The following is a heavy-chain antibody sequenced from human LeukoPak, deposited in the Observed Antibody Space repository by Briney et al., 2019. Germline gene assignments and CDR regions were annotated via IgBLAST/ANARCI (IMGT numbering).Heavy chain of an antibody. CDR3: ARGYYDFWSGFH. J-gene: IGHJ4*02. V-gene: IGHV3-30*04. CDR2: ISYDGSNK. Sequence: GRSLRLSCAASGFTFSSYAMHWVRQAPGKGLEWVAVISYDGSNKYYADSVKGRFTISRDNSKNTLYLQMNSLRAEDTAVYYCARGYYDFWSGFHWGQGTLVTVSS. CDR1: GFTFSSYA. D-gene: IGHD3-3*01.